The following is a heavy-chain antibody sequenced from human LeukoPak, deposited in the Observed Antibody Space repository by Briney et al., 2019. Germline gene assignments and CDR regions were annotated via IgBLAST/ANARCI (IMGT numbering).Heavy chain of an antibody. CDR2: ISSSGSTI. J-gene: IGHJ3*02. CDR3: ARGFGSSGWYEDAFDI. Sequence: KTGGSLRLSCAASGFTFSDYYMSWIRQAPGKGLEWVSYISSSGSTIYYADSVKGRFTISRDNAKNSLYLQMNSLRAGDTAVYYCARGFGSSGWYEDAFDIWGQGTMVTVSS. CDR1: GFTFSDYY. V-gene: IGHV3-11*01. D-gene: IGHD6-19*01.